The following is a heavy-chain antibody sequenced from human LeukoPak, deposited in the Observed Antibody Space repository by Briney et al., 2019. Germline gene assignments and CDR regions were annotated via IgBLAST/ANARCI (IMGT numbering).Heavy chain of an antibody. J-gene: IGHJ4*02. CDR3: ANVRAYTVGRQPLDY. V-gene: IGHV3-23*01. D-gene: IGHD1-14*01. CDR1: GFTFSNYA. Sequence: GGSLRLSCAASGFTFSNYAMSWVRQAPGKGLEWVSGISGSGGSTYYADSVKGRFTISRDNSKNTLYLQMNSLRAEDTAVYYCANVRAYTVGRQPLDYWGQGTLVTVSS. CDR2: ISGSGGST.